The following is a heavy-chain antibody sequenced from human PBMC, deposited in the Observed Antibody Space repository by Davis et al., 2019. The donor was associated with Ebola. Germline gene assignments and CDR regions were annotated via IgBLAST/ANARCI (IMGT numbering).Heavy chain of an antibody. CDR3: ATPRYYDFWSGPDYYYGMDV. V-gene: IGHV1-2*04. CDR1: GYTFTGYY. CDR2: INPNSGGT. J-gene: IGHJ6*02. D-gene: IGHD3-3*01. Sequence: ASVKVSCKASGYTFTGYYMHWVRQAPGQGLEWMGWINPNSGGTNYAQKFQGWVTMTRDTSISTAYMELSRLRSDDTAVYYCATPRYYDFWSGPDYYYGMDVWGQGTTVTVSS.